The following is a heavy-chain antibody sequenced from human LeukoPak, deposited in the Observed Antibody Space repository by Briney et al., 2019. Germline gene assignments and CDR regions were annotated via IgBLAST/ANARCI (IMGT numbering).Heavy chain of an antibody. CDR3: ARDQTGITVAATGWFDP. Sequence: GGSLRLSCAASGFTFSDYYMSWIRQAPGRGLEWVSYISNSGTTRYYADPVKGRFTISRDNAKNSLYLQMNSLRAEDTAVYYCARDQTGITVAATGWFDPWGQGTLVTVSS. CDR2: ISNSGTTR. D-gene: IGHD6-19*01. V-gene: IGHV3-11*04. CDR1: GFTFSDYY. J-gene: IGHJ5*02.